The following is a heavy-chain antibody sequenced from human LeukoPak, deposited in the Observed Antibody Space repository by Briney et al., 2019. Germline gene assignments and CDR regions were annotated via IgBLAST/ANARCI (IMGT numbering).Heavy chain of an antibody. V-gene: IGHV3-7*01. CDR3: ARVEIVVAPAVPNFDS. J-gene: IGHJ4*02. D-gene: IGHD2-2*03. CDR1: GFTFSSYW. CDR2: IKQEGSEK. Sequence: GGSLRLSCAASGFTFSSYWMSWVRQAPGKGREWGANIKQEGSEKYYVDSVKGRFTISRDNAKNSLYPQMNSLRAEDTAVYYCARVEIVVAPAVPNFDSWGQGTLVTVSS.